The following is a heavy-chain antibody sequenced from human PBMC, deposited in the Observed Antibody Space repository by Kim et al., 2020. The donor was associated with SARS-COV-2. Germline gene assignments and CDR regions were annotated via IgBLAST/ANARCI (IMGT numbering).Heavy chain of an antibody. J-gene: IGHJ4*02. D-gene: IGHD3-9*01. CDR2: ISYDGSNK. V-gene: IGHV3-30*03. CDR3: AALEGFDWPLDY. CDR1: GFTFSSYG. Sequence: GGSLRLSCAASGFTFSSYGMHWVRQAPGKGLEWVAVISYDGSNKYYADSVKGRFTISRDNSKNTLYLQMNSLRAEDTAVYYCAALEGFDWPLDYWGQGTLVTVSS.